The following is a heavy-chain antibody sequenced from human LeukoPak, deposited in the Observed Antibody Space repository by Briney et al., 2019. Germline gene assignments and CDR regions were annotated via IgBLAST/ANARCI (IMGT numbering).Heavy chain of an antibody. V-gene: IGHV4-59*01. CDR3: TGATTVAGSYFGY. J-gene: IGHJ4*02. D-gene: IGHD6-19*01. CDR1: GGSISSYY. Sequence: SETLSLTCTVSGGSISSYYWSWIRQPPGKGLEWIGYIYYSGSTNYNPSLKSRVTISVDTSKNQFSLKLSSVTAADTAVYYCTGATTVAGSYFGYWGQGTLVTVSS. CDR2: IYYSGST.